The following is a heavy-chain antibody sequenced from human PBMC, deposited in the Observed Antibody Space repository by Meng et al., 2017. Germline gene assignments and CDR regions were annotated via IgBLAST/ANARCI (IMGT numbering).Heavy chain of an antibody. V-gene: IGHV4-34*01. D-gene: IGHD6-19*01. Sequence: QVQVEPWGGGVLKPAETAPPSCAVYGGSFSGYYWSWIRQPPGKGLGWIGVINRSGSTNYNPSLKGRVTISVDTSKNQFSLKLSSVTAADTAVYYCARGRRIAVYKVFDPWGQGTLVTVSS. CDR3: ARGRRIAVYKVFDP. J-gene: IGHJ5*02. CDR1: GGSFSGYY. CDR2: INRSGST.